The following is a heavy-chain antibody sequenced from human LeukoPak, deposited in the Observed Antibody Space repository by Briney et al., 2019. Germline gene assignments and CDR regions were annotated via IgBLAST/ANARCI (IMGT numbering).Heavy chain of an antibody. Sequence: SETLSLTCTVSGYSISSGYYWGWIRQPPGKGLEWIGSIYYSGSTYYNPSLKSRVTISVDTSKNQFSLKLSSVTAADTAVYYCARVGYYYDSSGIRGPWGQGTLVTVSS. V-gene: IGHV4-38-2*02. CDR2: IYYSGST. CDR3: ARVGYYYDSSGIRGP. D-gene: IGHD3-22*01. J-gene: IGHJ5*02. CDR1: GYSISSGYY.